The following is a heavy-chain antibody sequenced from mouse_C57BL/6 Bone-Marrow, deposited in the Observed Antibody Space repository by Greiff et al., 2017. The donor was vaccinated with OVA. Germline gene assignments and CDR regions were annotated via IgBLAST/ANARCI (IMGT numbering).Heavy chain of an antibody. CDR2: ISDGGSYT. D-gene: IGHD2-3*01. CDR3: AREWLLPDY. CDR1: GFTFSSYA. V-gene: IGHV5-4*01. Sequence: EVKLMESGGGLVKPGGSLKLSCAASGFTFSSYAMSWVRQTPEKRLEWVATISDGGSYTYYPDNVKGRFTISRANAKNNLYLQMSHLKSEDTAMYYWAREWLLPDYWGQGTTLTGSS. J-gene: IGHJ2*01.